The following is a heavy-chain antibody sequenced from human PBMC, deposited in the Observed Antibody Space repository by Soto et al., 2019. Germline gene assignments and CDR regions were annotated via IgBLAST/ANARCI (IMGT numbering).Heavy chain of an antibody. J-gene: IGHJ5*02. Sequence: PSETLSLTCAVSGGSISSGNWWSWVRQSPRKGLEWIGEISHSGNTNHNPSLKSRVTISIDKSKNQFSLKLTSVTAADTAVYYCARVHSTWNLGYSSSWYWFDPWGQGTLVTVS. CDR2: ISHSGNT. D-gene: IGHD6-13*01. CDR3: ARVHSTWNLGYSSSWYWFDP. CDR1: GGSISSGNW. V-gene: IGHV4-4*02.